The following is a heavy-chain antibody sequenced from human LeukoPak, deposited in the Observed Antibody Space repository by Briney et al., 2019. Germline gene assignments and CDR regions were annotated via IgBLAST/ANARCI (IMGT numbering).Heavy chain of an antibody. D-gene: IGHD1-26*01. CDR3: TSNLYSGSYYYAY. CDR2: VYHSGSS. CDR1: GYSISSGYY. J-gene: IGHJ4*02. V-gene: IGHV4-38-2*02. Sequence: SETPSLTCTVSGYSISSGYYWGWIRQPPGKGLEWIGSVYHSGSSYYNPSLKSRVTISLDTSRNQFSLKLSSVTAADTAMYYCTSNLYSGSYYYAYWGQGTLVTVSS.